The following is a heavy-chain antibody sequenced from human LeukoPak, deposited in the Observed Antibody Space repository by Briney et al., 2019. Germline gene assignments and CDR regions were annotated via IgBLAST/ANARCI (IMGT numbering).Heavy chain of an antibody. Sequence: GGSLRLSCAASGFTFNKYAMNWVRQPPGKGLEWVSGISGSGGGTYYADSVKGRFSISRDISKNTLYLQMNSLRAEDTAIYYCAKDGKTRNWNYFQAKPVYWGQGTLVTVSS. D-gene: IGHD1-7*01. V-gene: IGHV3-23*01. CDR2: ISGSGGGT. CDR3: AKDGKTRNWNYFQAKPVY. J-gene: IGHJ4*02. CDR1: GFTFNKYA.